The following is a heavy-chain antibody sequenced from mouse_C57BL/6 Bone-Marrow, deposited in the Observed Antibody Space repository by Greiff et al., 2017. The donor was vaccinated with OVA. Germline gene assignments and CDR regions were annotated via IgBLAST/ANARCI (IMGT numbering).Heavy chain of an antibody. CDR3: ARDGQLRLPPY. D-gene: IGHD3-2*02. CDR1: GYTFTSYG. V-gene: IGHV1-81*01. J-gene: IGHJ3*01. Sequence: QVHVKQSGAELARPGASVKLSCKASGYTFTSYGISWVKQRTGQGLEWIGEIYPRSGNTYYNEKFKGKATLTADKSSSTAYMELRSLTSEDSAVYFCARDGQLRLPPYWGQGTLGTVSA. CDR2: IYPRSGNT.